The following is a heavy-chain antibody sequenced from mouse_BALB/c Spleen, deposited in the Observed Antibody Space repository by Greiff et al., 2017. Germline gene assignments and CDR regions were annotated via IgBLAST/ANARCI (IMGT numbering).Heavy chain of an antibody. CDR2: IWGDGST. CDR3: ARDHYGSSWYFDV. Sequence: VQLQQSGPGLVAPSQSLSITCTVSGFSLTGYGVNWVRQPPGKGLEWLGMIWGDGSTDYNSALKSRLSISKDNSKSQVFLKMNSLQTDDTARYYCARDHYGSSWYFDVWGAGTTVTVSS. D-gene: IGHD1-1*01. J-gene: IGHJ1*01. V-gene: IGHV2-6-7*01. CDR1: GFSLTGYG.